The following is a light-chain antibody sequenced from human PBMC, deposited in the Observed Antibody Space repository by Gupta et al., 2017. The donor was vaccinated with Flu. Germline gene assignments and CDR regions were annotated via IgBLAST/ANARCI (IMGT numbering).Light chain of an antibody. V-gene: IGKV1-39*01. CDR1: QTTHGL. CDR2: RVS. J-gene: IGKJ1*01. Sequence: PSSLSASVGDRVTIAILSTQTTHGLVNSSQQKPSMSRDLLLCRVSTNQSDVLSRFSGSGSGTDFTLTISRLQPEDFATYHCLQAYYIPSTFGPGTKVEIK. CDR3: LQAYYIPST.